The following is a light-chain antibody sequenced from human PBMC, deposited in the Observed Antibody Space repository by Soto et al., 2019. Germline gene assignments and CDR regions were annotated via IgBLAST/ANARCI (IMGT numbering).Light chain of an antibody. CDR3: QQYNNWPPIT. V-gene: IGKV3-15*01. CDR1: QSVASK. J-gene: IGKJ5*01. Sequence: ILMTPSPATLSLSPGEKATPSFRASQSVASKLAWHQQKPGQAPRLLIYDASTRPTGTPARFIGSGSGTEFTLTITSLQSEDFAVYYCQQYNNWPPITFGQGTRLEIK. CDR2: DAS.